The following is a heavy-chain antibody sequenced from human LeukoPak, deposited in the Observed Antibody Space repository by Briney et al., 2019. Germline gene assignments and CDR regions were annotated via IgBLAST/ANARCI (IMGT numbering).Heavy chain of an antibody. CDR1: GFTFSSYS. CDR2: ISSSSSYI. J-gene: IGHJ4*02. V-gene: IGHV3-21*01. Sequence: GGSLRLSCAASGFTFSSYSMNWVRQAPGKGLEWVSSISSSSSYIYYADSVKGRFTISRDNAKSSLYLQMNSLRAEDTAVYYCARDNSSGYKAYWGQGTLVTVSS. CDR3: ARDNSSGYKAY. D-gene: IGHD3-22*01.